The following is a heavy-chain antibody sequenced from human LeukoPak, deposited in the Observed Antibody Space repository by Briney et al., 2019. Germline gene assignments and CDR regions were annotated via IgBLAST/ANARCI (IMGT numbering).Heavy chain of an antibody. CDR1: GFTFSSYA. V-gene: IGHV3-23*01. CDR3: APAFVGGELFDY. D-gene: IGHD3-10*01. CDR2: ISGSGGST. J-gene: IGHJ4*02. Sequence: PGGSLRLSCAASGFTFSSYAMSWVRQAPGKGLEWVSAISGSGGSTYCADSVKGRFTISRDNSKNTLYLQMNSLRAEDTAVYYCAPAFVGGELFDYWGQGTLVTVSS.